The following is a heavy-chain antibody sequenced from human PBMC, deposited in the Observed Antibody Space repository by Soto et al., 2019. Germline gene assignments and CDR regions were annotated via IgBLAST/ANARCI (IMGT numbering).Heavy chain of an antibody. Sequence: SETLSLTCAVSGGSISSGGYYWSWIRQPPGKGLERIGYIYHSGSTYYNPSLKSRVTISVDRSKNQFSLKLSSVTAADTAVYYCARTGTTSYYYGMDVWGQGTTVTVSS. V-gene: IGHV4-30-2*01. J-gene: IGHJ6*02. D-gene: IGHD1-7*01. CDR2: IYHSGST. CDR1: GGSISSGGYY. CDR3: ARTGTTSYYYGMDV.